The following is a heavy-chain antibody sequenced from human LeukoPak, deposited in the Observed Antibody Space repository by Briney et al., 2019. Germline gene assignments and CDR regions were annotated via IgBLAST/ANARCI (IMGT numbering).Heavy chain of an antibody. J-gene: IGHJ4*02. CDR3: ARDVVVTAIPFDY. D-gene: IGHD2-21*02. V-gene: IGHV3-21*01. CDR1: GFTFSSYS. Sequence: GGYLRLSCAASGFTFSSYSMNWVRQAPGKGLEWVSSISSNSSYIYYADSVKGRFTISRDNAKNSLYLQMNSLRAEDTAVYYCARDVVVTAIPFDYWGQGTLVTVSS. CDR2: ISSNSSYI.